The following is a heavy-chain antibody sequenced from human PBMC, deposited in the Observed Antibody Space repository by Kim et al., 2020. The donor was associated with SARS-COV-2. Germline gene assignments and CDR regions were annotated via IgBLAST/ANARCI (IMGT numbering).Heavy chain of an antibody. D-gene: IGHD3-10*01. Sequence: ASVKVSCKASGYTFTGYYMHWVRQAPGQGLEWMGWISPNSGGKNYAQKFQGRLTMTRDTSITTAYMELSRLRSDDTAVYYCARAPPYYYGSWSSWFDPWGQGTLVTVSS. CDR1: GYTFTGYY. CDR3: ARAPPYYYGSWSSWFDP. J-gene: IGHJ5*02. V-gene: IGHV1-2*02. CDR2: ISPNSGGK.